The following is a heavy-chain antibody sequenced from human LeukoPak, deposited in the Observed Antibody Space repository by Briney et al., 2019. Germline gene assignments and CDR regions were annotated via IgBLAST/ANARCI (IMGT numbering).Heavy chain of an antibody. Sequence: GGSLRLSCAASGFTVSSNYMSWVRQAPGKGLEWVSVIYSGGSTYYADSVKGRFTISRDNSKNTLYLQMDSLRAEDTAVYYCARDRYYYDRNGAFDIWGQGTMVTVSS. CDR1: GFTVSSNY. J-gene: IGHJ3*02. V-gene: IGHV3-66*01. D-gene: IGHD3-10*02. CDR2: IYSGGST. CDR3: ARDRYYYDRNGAFDI.